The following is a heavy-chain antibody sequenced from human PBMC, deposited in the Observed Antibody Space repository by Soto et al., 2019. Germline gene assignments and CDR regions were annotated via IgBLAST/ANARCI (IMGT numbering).Heavy chain of an antibody. D-gene: IGHD2-8*02. J-gene: IGHJ4*02. CDR1: GGSISSYY. CDR2: FYYSGST. Sequence: PSETLSLTCTVSGGSISSYYWSWIRQPPGKGLEWIGYFYYSGSTNYNPSLKSRVTTSVDTSKNQFSLKLTSVTAADTAVYYCARDKITGLFDYWGQGTLVTVSS. CDR3: ARDKITGLFDY. V-gene: IGHV4-59*12.